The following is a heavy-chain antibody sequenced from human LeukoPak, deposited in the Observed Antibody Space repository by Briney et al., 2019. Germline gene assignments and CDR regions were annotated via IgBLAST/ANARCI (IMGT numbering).Heavy chain of an antibody. CDR3: ARDPSGATDTAMVTGY. CDR1: GGSISSSSYY. Sequence: SSETLSLTCTVSGGSISSSSYYWGWIRQPPGKGLEWIGSIYYSGSTYYNPSLKSRVTISVDTSKNQFSLKLSSVTAADTAVYYCARDPSGATDTAMVTGYWGQGTLVTVSS. D-gene: IGHD5-18*01. V-gene: IGHV4-39*07. J-gene: IGHJ4*02. CDR2: IYYSGST.